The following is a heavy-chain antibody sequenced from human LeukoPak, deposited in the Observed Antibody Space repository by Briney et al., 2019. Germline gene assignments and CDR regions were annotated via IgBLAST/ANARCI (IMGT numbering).Heavy chain of an antibody. D-gene: IGHD6-13*01. V-gene: IGHV4-39*07. Sequence: SETLSLTCTVSGGSISDNYYFWGWVRQPPGKGLEWIGTIYYDGSTYYNPSLQSRVTISVDTSKNQFSLKLTSVTAADTAVYYCARDSYSSSWSYNWFDPWGQGTLVTVSS. CDR1: GGSISDNYYF. CDR3: ARDSYSSSWSYNWFDP. J-gene: IGHJ5*02. CDR2: IYYDGST.